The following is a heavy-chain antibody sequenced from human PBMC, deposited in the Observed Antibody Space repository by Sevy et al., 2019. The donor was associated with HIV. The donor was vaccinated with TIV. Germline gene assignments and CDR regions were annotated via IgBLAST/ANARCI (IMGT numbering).Heavy chain of an antibody. Sequence: ASVKVSCKVSGYTLTELSMHWVRQVPGKGLEWKGSFDPEDDETIYAQKFQGRVTMTEDTSTDTAYMELSSLRSEDMAVYYCATTKDYYENSGDPFDYWSQGTLVTVSS. V-gene: IGHV1-24*01. CDR1: GYTLTELS. D-gene: IGHD3-22*01. CDR3: ATTKDYYENSGDPFDY. J-gene: IGHJ4*02. CDR2: FDPEDDET.